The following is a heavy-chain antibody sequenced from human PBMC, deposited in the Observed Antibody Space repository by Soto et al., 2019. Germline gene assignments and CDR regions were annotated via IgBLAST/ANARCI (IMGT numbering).Heavy chain of an antibody. V-gene: IGHV3-53*01. D-gene: IGHD4-17*01. CDR3: ARDHGDKDYGSFDI. CDR1: GFTVSSNY. J-gene: IGHJ3*02. CDR2: IYSGGST. Sequence: GGSLRLSCAASGFTVSSNYMSWVRQAPGKGLEWVSVIYSGGSTYYADSVKGRFTIARDKSKKTLYLQMNSLRAEDASLYYCARDHGDKDYGSFDIWGQGTMVTVSS.